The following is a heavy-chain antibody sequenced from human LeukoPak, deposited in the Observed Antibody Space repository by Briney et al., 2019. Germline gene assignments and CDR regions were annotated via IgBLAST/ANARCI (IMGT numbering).Heavy chain of an antibody. Sequence: GESLKISCKGSGYSFTSYWIGWVRQMPGKGLEWMGIFYPGDSDTRYGPSFQGQVTISADKSISTAYLQWSSLKASDTAMYCCARHYSYGRYYYYYYMDVWGKGTTVTVSS. D-gene: IGHD5-18*01. CDR3: ARHYSYGRYYYYYYMDV. CDR2: FYPGDSDT. CDR1: GYSFTSYW. J-gene: IGHJ6*03. V-gene: IGHV5-51*01.